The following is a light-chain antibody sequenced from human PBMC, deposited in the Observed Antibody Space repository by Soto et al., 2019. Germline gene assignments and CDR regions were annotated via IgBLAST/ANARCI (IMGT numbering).Light chain of an antibody. J-gene: IGKJ1*01. CDR1: QSVSNNY. CDR2: GAS. CDR3: QQYGSPGT. V-gene: IGKV3-20*01. Sequence: EIVLTQSPGTLSLSPGARATLSCRASQSVSNNYLAWYQQKPGQAPRLLIYGASNRATGIPDRFSGSGSGTEFTLTISRLEPEDFAVDDCQQYGSPGTFGQGTKVDIK.